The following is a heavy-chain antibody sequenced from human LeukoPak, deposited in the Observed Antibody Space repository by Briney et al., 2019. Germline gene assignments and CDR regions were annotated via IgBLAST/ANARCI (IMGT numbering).Heavy chain of an antibody. V-gene: IGHV1-2*02. D-gene: IGHD2-2*01. CDR3: TREARVGNWFDP. J-gene: IGHJ5*02. CDR1: GHTFTDYY. Sequence: GASVKVSCRASGHTFTDYYIHWVRQAPGQGLEWMGWINPDNGGTNYAQKFQGRVTMTRDTSIRTVYMDLSRLRSDDTAVFYCTREARVGNWFDPWGQGTQVTVSS. CDR2: INPDNGGT.